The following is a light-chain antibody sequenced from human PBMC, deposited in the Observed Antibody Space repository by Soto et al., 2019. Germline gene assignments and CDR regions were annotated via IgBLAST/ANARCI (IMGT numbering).Light chain of an antibody. V-gene: IGKV3-20*01. CDR2: GAS. CDR1: QSISSSY. CDR3: QQYGSSPFT. Sequence: EIVLTQSPGTLSLSPGERATLSCRASQSISSSYLAWYQQKPGQAPRLLIYGASSRATGIPDRFSGSGSGPDFTLTISRLEPEDVAVYYCQQYGSSPFTFGPGTKVDIK. J-gene: IGKJ3*01.